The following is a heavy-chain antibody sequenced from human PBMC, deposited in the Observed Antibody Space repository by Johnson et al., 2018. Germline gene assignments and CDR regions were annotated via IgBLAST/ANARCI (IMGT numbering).Heavy chain of an antibody. J-gene: IGHJ3*02. CDR1: GFTFSSYG. Sequence: QVQLVQSGGGLVKPGGSLRLSCAASGFTFSSYGMHWVRQAPGKGLEWVAVISYDGSNKYFADSVKGRFTISRDNSKNTLYLQMNSLRAEDTAVYYCAKESGGGRDAFDIWGQGTMVTVSS. D-gene: IGHD1-26*01. V-gene: IGHV3-30*18. CDR3: AKESGGGRDAFDI. CDR2: ISYDGSNK.